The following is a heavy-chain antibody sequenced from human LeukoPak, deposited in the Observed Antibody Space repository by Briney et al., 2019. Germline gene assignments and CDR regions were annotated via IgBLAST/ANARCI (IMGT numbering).Heavy chain of an antibody. D-gene: IGHD2-2*01. V-gene: IGHV1-2*02. J-gene: IGHJ5*02. Sequence: SVKVSCKASGYNFTSYGITWVRQAPGQGLEWMGWINPNSGGTNYAQKFQGRVTMTRDTSISTAYMELSRLRSDDTAVYYCARDLNQLLPTWFDPWGQGTLVTVSS. CDR3: ARDLNQLLPTWFDP. CDR1: GYNFTSYG. CDR2: INPNSGGT.